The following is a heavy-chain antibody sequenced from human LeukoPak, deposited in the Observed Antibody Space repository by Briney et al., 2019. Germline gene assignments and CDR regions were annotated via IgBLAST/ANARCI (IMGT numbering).Heavy chain of an antibody. CDR3: AKAAPTYYYDSSGYYPGDY. CDR2: ISGDGSNN. D-gene: IGHD3-22*01. V-gene: IGHV3-30*18. Sequence: PGGSLRLSCAASGFTFSSYGMHWVRQAPGKGLEWVAVISGDGSNNYYADSVKGRFTISRDNSKNTLYLQMNSLRAEDTAVYYCAKAAPTYYYDSSGYYPGDYWGQGTLVTVSS. CDR1: GFTFSSYG. J-gene: IGHJ4*02.